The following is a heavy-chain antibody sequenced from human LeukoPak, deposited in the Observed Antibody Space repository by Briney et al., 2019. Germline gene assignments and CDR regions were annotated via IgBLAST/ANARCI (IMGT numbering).Heavy chain of an antibody. CDR2: ISAYNGNT. D-gene: IGHD1-26*01. V-gene: IGHV1-18*01. J-gene: IGHJ5*02. CDR3: ARGGNYFRFDP. CDR1: GYTFTNYI. Sequence: ATVKVSCKASGYTFTNYIISWVRQAPGQGLEWMGWISAYNGNTNYAQKLQGRVTMTTDTSTATAYMELRSLRSDDTAVYYCARGGNYFRFDPWGQGTLVTVSS.